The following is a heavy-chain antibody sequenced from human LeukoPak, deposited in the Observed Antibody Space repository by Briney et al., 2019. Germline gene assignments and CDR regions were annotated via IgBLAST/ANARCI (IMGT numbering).Heavy chain of an antibody. V-gene: IGHV3-9*01. Sequence: PGPSLRPSYPAASFTFDDNAMDSARLDAGNGLGLVSGISWNSGSIGYADSVKGRFTISSDNAKNSLYLQMNSPRAEDTALYYCAKDMHGDYRYFDLWGRGTLVTVSS. J-gene: IGHJ2*01. CDR3: AKDMHGDYRYFDL. CDR1: SFTFDDNA. CDR2: ISWNSGSI. D-gene: IGHD4-17*01.